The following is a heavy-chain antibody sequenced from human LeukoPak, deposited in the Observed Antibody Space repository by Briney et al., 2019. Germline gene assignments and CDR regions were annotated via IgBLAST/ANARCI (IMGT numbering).Heavy chain of an antibody. D-gene: IGHD3-22*01. CDR3: ARTITMIVVVIRPDAFDI. V-gene: IGHV1-18*01. J-gene: IGHJ3*02. CDR1: GYTFTSYG. Sequence: ASVKVSCKASGYTFTSYGISCVRQAPGQGLEWMGWISAYNGNTNYAQKLQGRVTMTTDTSTSTAYMELRSLRSDDTAVYYCARTITMIVVVIRPDAFDIWGQGTMVTVSS. CDR2: ISAYNGNT.